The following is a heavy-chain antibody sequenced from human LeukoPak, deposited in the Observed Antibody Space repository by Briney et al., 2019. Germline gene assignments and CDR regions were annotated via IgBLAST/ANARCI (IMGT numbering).Heavy chain of an antibody. V-gene: IGHV3-33*01. Sequence: PGRSLRLSCAASGFTFSSYGMHWVRQAPGKGLEWVAVIWYDGSNKYYADSVKGRFTISRDNSKNTLYLQMNSLRAEDTAVYYCARGGWFGELSYNYFDYWGQGTLVTVSS. CDR2: IWYDGSNK. D-gene: IGHD3-10*01. J-gene: IGHJ4*02. CDR3: ARGGWFGELSYNYFDY. CDR1: GFTFSSYG.